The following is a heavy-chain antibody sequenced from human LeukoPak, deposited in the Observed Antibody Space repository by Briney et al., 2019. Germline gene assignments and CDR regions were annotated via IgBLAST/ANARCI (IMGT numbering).Heavy chain of an antibody. CDR1: GFTFSRYW. J-gene: IGHJ4*02. Sequence: GGSLRLSCAASGFTFSRYWMSWGRQAPGKGLEWVANIKQDGSEKYYVDSVKGRFTISRDNAKNSLYLQMNSLRAEDTAVYYCARQRRGVYYDSSGYSVDYWGQGTLVTVSS. D-gene: IGHD3-22*01. V-gene: IGHV3-7*01. CDR3: ARQRRGVYYDSSGYSVDY. CDR2: IKQDGSEK.